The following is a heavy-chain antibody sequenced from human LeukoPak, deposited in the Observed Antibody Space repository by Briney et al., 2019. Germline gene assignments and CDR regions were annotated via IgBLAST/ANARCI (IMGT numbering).Heavy chain of an antibody. CDR1: GFTFSSYA. D-gene: IGHD2-15*01. CDR3: ARDALEVVAATRGELLEAEDYYYGMDV. V-gene: IGHV3-30*04. CDR2: ISYDGSNK. J-gene: IGHJ6*04. Sequence: GGSLRLSCAASGFTFSSYAMHWVRQAPGKGLEWVAVISYDGSNKYYADSVKGRFTISRDNSKNTLYLQMNSLRAEETAVYYCARDALEVVAATRGELLEAEDYYYGMDVWGKGTTVTVSS.